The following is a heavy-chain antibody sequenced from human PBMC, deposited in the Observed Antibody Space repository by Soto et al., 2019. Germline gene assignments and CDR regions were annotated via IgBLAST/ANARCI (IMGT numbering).Heavy chain of an antibody. Sequence: ASVKVSCKASGYTFTSYAMHWVRQAPGQRLEWMGWINAGNGNTKYSQKFQGRVTITRDTSASTAYMELSSLRSEDTAVYYCARDRSKVAVAGHFDYWGQGTLLTVSS. J-gene: IGHJ4*02. V-gene: IGHV1-3*01. CDR1: GYTFTSYA. CDR3: ARDRSKVAVAGHFDY. CDR2: INAGNGNT. D-gene: IGHD6-19*01.